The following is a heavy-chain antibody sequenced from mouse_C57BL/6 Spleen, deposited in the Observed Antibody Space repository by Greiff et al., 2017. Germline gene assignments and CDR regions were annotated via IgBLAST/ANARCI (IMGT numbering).Heavy chain of an antibody. D-gene: IGHD1-2*01. CDR2: IDPSDSYT. J-gene: IGHJ4*01. Sequence: VQLQQPGAELVKPGASVKLSCKASGYTFTSYWMQWVKQRPGQGLEWIGEIDPSDSYTNYNQKFKGKATLTVDTSSSTAYMQLSSLTSEDSAVYYCARCGYLYAMDYWGQGTSVTVSS. CDR3: ARCGYLYAMDY. CDR1: GYTFTSYW. V-gene: IGHV1-50*01.